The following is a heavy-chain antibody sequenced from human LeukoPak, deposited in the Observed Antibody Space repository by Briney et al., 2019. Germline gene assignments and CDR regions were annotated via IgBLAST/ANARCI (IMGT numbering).Heavy chain of an antibody. CDR1: GGSISSYY. J-gene: IGHJ4*02. CDR2: IYYSGST. D-gene: IGHD1-26*01. V-gene: IGHV4-59*01. CDR3: ARGEDDYFDY. Sequence: PSETLSLTCTVSGGSISSYYWSWIRQPPGKGLEWIGYIYYSGSTNYNPSLKSRVTISVDTSRNQFSLKLSSVTAADTAVYYCARGEDDYFDYWGQGTLVTVSS.